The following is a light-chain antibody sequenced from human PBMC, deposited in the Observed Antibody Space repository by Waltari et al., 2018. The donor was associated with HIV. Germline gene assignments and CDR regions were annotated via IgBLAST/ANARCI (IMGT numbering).Light chain of an antibody. V-gene: IGLV3-1*01. CDR1: KLGDKY. Sequence: SYDLTQPPSVSVSPGQTASIPCSGDKLGDKYTCWYQQKPGQSPVLIIYQNSKRPSGIPERFSGSNSGNTATLTISGTQALDEADYYCQAWDSSTAKNVFGPGTKVTVL. J-gene: IGLJ1*01. CDR3: QAWDSSTAKNV. CDR2: QNS.